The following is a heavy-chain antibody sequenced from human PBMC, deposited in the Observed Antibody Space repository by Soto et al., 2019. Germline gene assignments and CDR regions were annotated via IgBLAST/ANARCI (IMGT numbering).Heavy chain of an antibody. CDR1: GGSISSGGYF. CDR3: EREGAARYYYYGMDV. CDR2: IYYTGST. V-gene: IGHV4-31*03. D-gene: IGHD6-6*01. J-gene: IGHJ6*02. Sequence: QVQLQESGPGLVKPSQTLSLTCTVSGGSISSGGYFWSGIRQHPGKGLGWIGFIYYTGSTDYNPSVKSRVTISVDTSKNQFSLKLSSVTAADTAVYYCEREGAARYYYYGMDVLGQGTTVTVSS.